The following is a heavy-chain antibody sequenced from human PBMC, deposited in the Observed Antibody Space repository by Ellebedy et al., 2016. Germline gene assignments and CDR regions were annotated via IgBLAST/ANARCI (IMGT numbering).Heavy chain of an antibody. V-gene: IGHV1-24*01. Sequence: ASVKVSCXVSGYTLTELSMHWVRQAPGKGLEWMGGYDPEDGETIYAQKFQGRVTITADKSTSTAYMELSSLRSEDTAVYYCARGNTIFGVVMRYYGMDVWGQGTTVTVSS. J-gene: IGHJ6*02. CDR2: YDPEDGET. CDR1: GYTLTELS. CDR3: ARGNTIFGVVMRYYGMDV. D-gene: IGHD3-3*01.